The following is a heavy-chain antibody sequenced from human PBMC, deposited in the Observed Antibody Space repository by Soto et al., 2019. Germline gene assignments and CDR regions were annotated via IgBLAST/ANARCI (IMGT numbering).Heavy chain of an antibody. Sequence: AGGSLRLSCAASGFTVSSNYMSWVRQAPGKGLEWVSVIYSGGSTYYADSVKGRFTISRDNSENTLYLQMNSLRAEDTAVYYCARDRGYYDSSGYLGYYFDYWGQGTLVTVSS. V-gene: IGHV3-53*01. CDR3: ARDRGYYDSSGYLGYYFDY. J-gene: IGHJ4*02. D-gene: IGHD3-22*01. CDR1: GFTVSSNY. CDR2: IYSGGST.